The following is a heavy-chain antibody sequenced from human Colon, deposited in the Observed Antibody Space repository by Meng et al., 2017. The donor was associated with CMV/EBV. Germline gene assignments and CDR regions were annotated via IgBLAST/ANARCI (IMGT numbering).Heavy chain of an antibody. CDR3: AREFESGGLDY. Sequence: SCKAYVFTFSAYYIHWVRQAPGQGLEWVGRINPISGGTTYAQKFKGRVTLTRDTSISTDYMEVGRLTSDDTAVYFCAREFESGGLDYWGQGTLVTVSS. CDR1: VFTFSAYY. D-gene: IGHD3-3*01. J-gene: IGHJ4*02. CDR2: INPISGGT. V-gene: IGHV1-2*06.